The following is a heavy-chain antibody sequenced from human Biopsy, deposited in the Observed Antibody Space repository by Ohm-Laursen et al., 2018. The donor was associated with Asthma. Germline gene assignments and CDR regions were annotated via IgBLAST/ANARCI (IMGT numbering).Heavy chain of an antibody. CDR1: GGSITDPNMY. CDR2: ISDSGVT. D-gene: IGHD3-3*01. V-gene: IGHV4-39*01. Sequence: SDTLSLICSVSGGSITDPNMYWGWVRQPPGKGLEWIGSISDSGVTYYRPSLESRLTLSLHTSNNQFSLRLDSVTAADTAVYYCAAMTIADPYDFWSASYNWFDPWGQGTLVTVSS. CDR3: AAMTIADPYDFWSASYNWFDP. J-gene: IGHJ5*02.